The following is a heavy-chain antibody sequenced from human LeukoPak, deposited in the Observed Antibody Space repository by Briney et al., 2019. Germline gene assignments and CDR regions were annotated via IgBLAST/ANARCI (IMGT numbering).Heavy chain of an antibody. CDR3: ARDSPFGGWFDP. Sequence: PSETLSLTCTVSGGSISSGSYYWSWVRQPAGKGLEWIGRIYTSGSTNYNPSLKSRVTISVDTSKNQFSLKLSSVTAADTAVYYCARDSPFGGWFDPWGQGTLVTVSS. V-gene: IGHV4-61*02. CDR1: GGSISSGSYY. J-gene: IGHJ5*02. D-gene: IGHD2/OR15-2a*01. CDR2: IYTSGST.